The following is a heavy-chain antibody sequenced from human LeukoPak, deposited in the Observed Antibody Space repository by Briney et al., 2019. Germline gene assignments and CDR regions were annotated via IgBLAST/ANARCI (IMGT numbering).Heavy chain of an antibody. CDR1: GYSISSGYY. CDR3: ARRRADAFDI. Sequence: SETLSLTCAVSGYSISSGYYWGWIRQPPGKGLEWIGSIYHSGSTYYNPSLKSRVTISVDTSKNQFSLKLSSVTAAATAVYYCARRRADAFDIWGQGTMVTVSS. D-gene: IGHD3-10*01. J-gene: IGHJ3*02. CDR2: IYHSGST. V-gene: IGHV4-38-2*01.